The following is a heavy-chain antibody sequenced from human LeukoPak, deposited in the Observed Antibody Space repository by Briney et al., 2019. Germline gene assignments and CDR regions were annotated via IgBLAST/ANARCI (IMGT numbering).Heavy chain of an antibody. D-gene: IGHD1-26*01. V-gene: IGHV3-74*01. J-gene: IGHJ4*02. CDR3: AREVGAIELFDY. CDR2: INSDGSST. Sequence: GGSLRLSCAASGFTFSSYWMHWVRQAPGKGLVWVSRINSDGSSTSYADSVKGRFTISRDNAKNTLYLQMNSLRAEDTAVYYCAREVGAIELFDYGGQGPLVTVPS. CDR1: GFTFSSYW.